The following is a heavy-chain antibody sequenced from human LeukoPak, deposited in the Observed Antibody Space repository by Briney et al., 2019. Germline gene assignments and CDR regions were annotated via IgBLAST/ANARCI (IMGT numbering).Heavy chain of an antibody. CDR3: AKDLKSDTAMAALGGDY. D-gene: IGHD5-18*01. Sequence: GGSLRLSCAASGFTFSSYSMNWVRQAPGKGLEWVSSINSFSSYIYYADSVKGRFTISRDNSKNTLYLQMNSLRAEDTAVYYCAKDLKSDTAMAALGGDYWGQGTLVTVCS. CDR1: GFTFSSYS. V-gene: IGHV3-21*04. J-gene: IGHJ4*02. CDR2: INSFSSYI.